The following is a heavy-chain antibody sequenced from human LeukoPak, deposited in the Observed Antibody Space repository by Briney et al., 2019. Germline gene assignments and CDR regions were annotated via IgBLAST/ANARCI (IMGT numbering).Heavy chain of an antibody. J-gene: IGHJ4*02. CDR3: ARGEGGYYDSSGYSRVLDY. D-gene: IGHD3-22*01. V-gene: IGHV1-46*02. CDR1: GGTFNNHA. Sequence: ASVKVSCKASGGTFNNHAISWVRQAPGQGLEWMGIINPSGGSTSYAQKFQGRVTMTRDTSTSTVYMELSSLRSEDTAVYYCARGEGGYYDSSGYSRVLDYWGQGTLVTVSS. CDR2: INPSGGST.